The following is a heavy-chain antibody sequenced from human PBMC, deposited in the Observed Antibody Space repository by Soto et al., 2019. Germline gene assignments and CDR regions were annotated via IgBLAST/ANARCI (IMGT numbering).Heavy chain of an antibody. Sequence: QEQLVESGGDVVQPGRSLTLSCAASGFTFSANARHWVRQAPGKGLEWGAVIAYDGTIKIYRDSVKGRFTISRDDSKSPLYLQMNSLRPEETAVYYCARDKIKGAPDYLDSWGQGTLVTVSS. V-gene: IGHV3-30-3*01. CDR2: IAYDGTIK. J-gene: IGHJ4*02. D-gene: IGHD1-26*01. CDR3: ARDKIKGAPDYLDS. CDR1: GFTFSANA.